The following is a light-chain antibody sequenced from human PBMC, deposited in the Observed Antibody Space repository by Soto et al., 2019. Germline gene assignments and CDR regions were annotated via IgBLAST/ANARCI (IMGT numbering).Light chain of an antibody. CDR2: GAS. CDR3: QQYNNWLPRT. Sequence: EIVMTQSPATLSVSPGERATLSCRASQSVSSNLAWYQQKPGQAPTLLIYGASTRATGIPARFSGSGSGTEFTRTISRLQSEEFAVYYCQQYNNWLPRTFGQGTKVEIK. CDR1: QSVSSN. J-gene: IGKJ1*01. V-gene: IGKV3-15*01.